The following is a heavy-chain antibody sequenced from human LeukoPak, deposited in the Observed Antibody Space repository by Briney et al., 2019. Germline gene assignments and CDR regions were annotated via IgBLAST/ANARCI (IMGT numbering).Heavy chain of an antibody. CDR1: GGSISSSNW. Sequence: SETLSLTCAVSGGSISSSNWWSWVRQPPGKGLEWIGEIYHSGSTNYNPSLKSRVTISVDKSKNQFSLKLSSVTAADTAVYYCARGLIVVVPAARYDFWSGYSGMGAFDIWGQGTMVTVSS. CDR3: ARGLIVVVPAARYDFWSGYSGMGAFDI. J-gene: IGHJ3*02. CDR2: IYHSGST. V-gene: IGHV4-4*02. D-gene: IGHD2-2*01.